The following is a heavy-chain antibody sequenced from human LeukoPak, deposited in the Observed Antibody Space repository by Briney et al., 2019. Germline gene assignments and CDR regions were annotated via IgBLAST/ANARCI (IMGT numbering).Heavy chain of an antibody. V-gene: IGHV3-74*03. D-gene: IGHD3-10*01. CDR1: GFSFSSSW. CDR3: ARDRYYVVDY. CDR2: IKSDGSGA. J-gene: IGHJ4*02. Sequence: GGSLRLSCAASGFSFSSSWMHWVRQVPGKGLVWVSRIKSDGSGATYADSVKGRFTISRDNTKNTLYLQMNRLRAEDTAVYYCARDRYYVVDYWGQGTLVTVSS.